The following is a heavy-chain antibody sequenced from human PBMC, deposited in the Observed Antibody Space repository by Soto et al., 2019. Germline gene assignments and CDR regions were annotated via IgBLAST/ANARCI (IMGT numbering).Heavy chain of an antibody. J-gene: IGHJ4*02. CDR3: TRHDQSVAVNRLFAY. CDR1: GFIFSGSA. CDR2: IKSKANNYAT. Sequence: PWGSLRLSCAASGFIFSGSAMHWVRQASGKELEWIGRIKSKANNYATAYAASVKGRFTISRDDSKNTAYLQMNSLKTEDTAVYYCTRHDQSVAVNRLFAYWGQGIFVTVIS. V-gene: IGHV3-73*01. D-gene: IGHD6-19*01.